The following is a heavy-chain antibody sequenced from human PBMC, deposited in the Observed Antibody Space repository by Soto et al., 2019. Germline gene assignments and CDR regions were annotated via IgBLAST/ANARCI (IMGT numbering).Heavy chain of an antibody. D-gene: IGHD5-18*01. CDR2: ISAHNGNT. Sequence: QVQLVQSGAEVKKPGASVKVSCKASGYTFTSYSITWVRQAPGKGLEWMGWISAHNGNTKYAQKLQGRVTMTTDTSTSTAYMEVRSLRSDDSAVYYCARDTAMALPDAWGQGTLVTVSS. J-gene: IGHJ4*02. CDR3: ARDTAMALPDA. CDR1: GYTFTSYS. V-gene: IGHV1-18*01.